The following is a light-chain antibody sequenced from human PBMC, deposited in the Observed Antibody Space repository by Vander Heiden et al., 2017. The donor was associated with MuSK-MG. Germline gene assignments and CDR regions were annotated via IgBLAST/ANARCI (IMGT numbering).Light chain of an antibody. CDR3: QQYGSSPT. V-gene: IGKV3-20*01. CDR2: SAS. Sequence: EVLLTQSPGPLSLSPGERATLSCRASQSVSSSYLNWYQQKPGQAPRLLIYSASSRATGIPDRFSGSGSGTDFTLTISRLEPEDFAVYYCQQYGSSPTFGQGTKLEIK. J-gene: IGKJ2*01. CDR1: QSVSSSY.